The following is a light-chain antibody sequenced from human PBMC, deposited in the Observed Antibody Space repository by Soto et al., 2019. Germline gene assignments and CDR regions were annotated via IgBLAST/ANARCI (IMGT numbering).Light chain of an antibody. V-gene: IGKV3-20*01. CDR2: GAS. CDR1: QSVSSSY. CDR3: QQYGSSPWT. Sequence: EIVLTQSPGTLSLSPGERATLSCRASQSVSSSYLAWYQQKPGQAPRLLIYGASSRATGIPDRFSGSGSGIDCTLTISRLAPEDFAVYYWQQYGSSPWTFGQGTKVEIK. J-gene: IGKJ1*01.